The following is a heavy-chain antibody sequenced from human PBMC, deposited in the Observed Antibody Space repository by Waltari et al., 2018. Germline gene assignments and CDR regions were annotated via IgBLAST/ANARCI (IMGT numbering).Heavy chain of an antibody. CDR3: ARESRAIFGLFHHKDQNWFDP. CDR1: GYTFTGYY. J-gene: IGHJ5*02. CDR2: INPNSGGT. V-gene: IGHV1-2*02. D-gene: IGHD3-3*01. Sequence: QVQLVQSGAEVKKPGASVKVSCKASGYTFTGYYMHWVRQAPGHGLEWMGWINPNSGGTNYAQKFQGRVTMTRDTSISTAYMELSRLRSDDTAVYYCARESRAIFGLFHHKDQNWFDPWGQGTLVTVSS.